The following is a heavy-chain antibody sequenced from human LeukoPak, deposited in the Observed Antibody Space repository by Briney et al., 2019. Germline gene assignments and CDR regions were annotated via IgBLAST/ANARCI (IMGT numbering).Heavy chain of an antibody. Sequence: ASVKVSCKASGYTFTGYYMHWVRQAPGQGLEWMGWINPNSGGTNYAQKFQGRVTMTRDTSISTAYMELSRLRSDDTAVYYCASGILEWLLPHRGYFDYWGQGTLVTVSS. V-gene: IGHV1-2*02. CDR1: GYTFTGYY. CDR2: INPNSGGT. D-gene: IGHD3-3*01. CDR3: ASGILEWLLPHRGYFDY. J-gene: IGHJ4*02.